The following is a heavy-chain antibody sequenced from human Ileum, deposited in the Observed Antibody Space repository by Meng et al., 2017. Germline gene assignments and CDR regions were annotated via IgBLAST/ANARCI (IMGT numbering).Heavy chain of an antibody. J-gene: IGHJ4*02. Sequence: GPLEEAGPGLVQASGTLSLTGSVSGGSSSSSFYWGWVRQSPGKGLEWIGQIYLAGSPNYNPSLESRVTISVDKSKNQFSLRLTSVTAADTAIFYCVRHGGKYFDSWGQGTLVTVSS. CDR2: IYLAGSP. D-gene: IGHD2-15*01. V-gene: IGHV4-4*02. CDR3: VRHGGKYFDS. CDR1: GGSSSSSFY.